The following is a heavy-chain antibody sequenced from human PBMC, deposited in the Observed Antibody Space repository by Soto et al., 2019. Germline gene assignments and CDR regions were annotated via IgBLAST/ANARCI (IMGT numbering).Heavy chain of an antibody. J-gene: IGHJ6*02. CDR2: NSANNGNT. Sequence: ASVKASCKASGYTFTIYGISWMRQSIGQVLEWMGWNSANNGNTNYAQGLRGRATLTPKTSTSKANRELRSLRYDDTAVYYCATGFLGGIRSGFWSFVSCFPYHYYLAMDVWGQGTRVKVSS. V-gene: IGHV1-18*01. D-gene: IGHD3-3*01. CDR1: GYTFTIYG. CDR3: ATGFLGGIRSGFWSFVSCFPYHYYLAMDV.